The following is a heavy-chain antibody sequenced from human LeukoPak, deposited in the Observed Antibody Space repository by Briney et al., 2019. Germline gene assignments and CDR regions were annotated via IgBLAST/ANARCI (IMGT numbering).Heavy chain of an antibody. CDR2: ISSSSLYI. CDR3: AKDHKVGATIW. V-gene: IGHV3-21*04. CDR1: GFTLSTYS. Sequence: KPGGSLRLSCAASGFTLSTYSLNWVRQAPGKGLEWVSSISSSSLYIYYADSVKGRFTISRDNAKNSLFLQMNSLRAEDTAVYYCAKDHKVGATIWWGQGTLVTVSS. D-gene: IGHD1-26*01. J-gene: IGHJ4*02.